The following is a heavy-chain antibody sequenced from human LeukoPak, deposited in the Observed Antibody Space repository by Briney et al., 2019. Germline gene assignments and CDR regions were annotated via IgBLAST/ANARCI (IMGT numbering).Heavy chain of an antibody. D-gene: IGHD1-7*01. Sequence: SETLSLTCTVSGGSISSYYWSWIRQPPGKGLEWIGYIYYSGSTNYNPSLKSRVTISVDTSKNQFSLKLSSVTAADTAVYYCARSKITGTDNGIDYWGQGTLVTVSS. CDR2: IYYSGST. CDR1: GGSISSYY. CDR3: ARSKITGTDNGIDY. J-gene: IGHJ4*02. V-gene: IGHV4-59*01.